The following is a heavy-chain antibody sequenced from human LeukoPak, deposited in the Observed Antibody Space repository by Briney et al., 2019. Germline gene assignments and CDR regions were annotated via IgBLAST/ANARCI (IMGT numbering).Heavy chain of an antibody. CDR2: IYYSGST. D-gene: IGHD5-24*01. CDR3: ARDVRDRDGFDI. Sequence: SETLSLTCTVSGGSISSYYWSWIRQPPGKGLEWIGYIYYSGSTNYNPSLKSRVTISVDTSKSQFSLKLSSVTAADTAVYYCARDVRDRDGFDIWGQGTMVTVSS. CDR1: GGSISSYY. J-gene: IGHJ3*02. V-gene: IGHV4-59*01.